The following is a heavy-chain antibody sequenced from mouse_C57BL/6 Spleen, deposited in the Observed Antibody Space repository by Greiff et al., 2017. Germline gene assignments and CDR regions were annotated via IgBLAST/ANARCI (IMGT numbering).Heavy chain of an antibody. J-gene: IGHJ2*01. Sequence: VQLQQSGPELVKPGASVKISCKASGYTFTDYYMNWVKQSPGKSLEWIGEINPNNGGTSYNEKFKGKATLTVDKSSSTAYMELRSLTSEDSAVYYCARSGTGFDYWGQGTTLTVSS. CDR1: GYTFTDYY. CDR2: INPNNGGT. CDR3: ARSGTGFDY. D-gene: IGHD4-1*01. V-gene: IGHV1-26*01.